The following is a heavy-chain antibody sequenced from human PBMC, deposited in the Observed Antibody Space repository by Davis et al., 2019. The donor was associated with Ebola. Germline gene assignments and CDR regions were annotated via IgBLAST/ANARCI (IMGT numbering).Heavy chain of an antibody. D-gene: IGHD6-19*01. CDR3: ARASDEYNSGWYADY. J-gene: IGHJ4*02. Sequence: AASVKVSCKASGFILTNYAIYWARQPSGQRLDWTGWVNGGNGNTKYSQRLQGRVTITTDTSASTVYLYLTSLRSDDTAVFYCARASDEYNSGWYADYWGPGSLVTVSS. CDR2: VNGGNGNT. V-gene: IGHV1-3*01. CDR1: GFILTNYA.